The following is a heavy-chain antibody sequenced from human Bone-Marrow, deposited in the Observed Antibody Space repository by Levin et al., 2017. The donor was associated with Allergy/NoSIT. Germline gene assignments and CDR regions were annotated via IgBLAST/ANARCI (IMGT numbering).Heavy chain of an antibody. V-gene: IGHV3-30*18. CDR3: AKGKRQFCTSTSCLIDE. CDR1: GFPFSTHA. J-gene: IGHJ4*02. CDR2: IFYDGSKK. D-gene: IGHD2-2*01. Sequence: GESLKISCAASGFPFSTHAMHWVRQAPGKGLEWVAVIFYDGSKKYYADSVKGRFTISRDDSNNTLSLQMNDLRAEDTAVYYCAKGKRQFCTSTSCLIDEWGQGTLVTVSS.